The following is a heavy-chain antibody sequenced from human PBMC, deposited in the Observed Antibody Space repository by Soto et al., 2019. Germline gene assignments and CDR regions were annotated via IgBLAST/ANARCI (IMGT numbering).Heavy chain of an antibody. Sequence: PGGSLRLSCAASGFTFSSYGTHWVRQAPGKGLEWVAVIWYDGSNKYYADSVKGRFTISRDNSKNTLYLQMNSLRAEDTAVYYCARDLTAYGSGSYYINDAFDIWGQGTMVTVSS. D-gene: IGHD3-10*01. CDR1: GFTFSSYG. CDR3: ARDLTAYGSGSYYINDAFDI. J-gene: IGHJ3*02. V-gene: IGHV3-33*01. CDR2: IWYDGSNK.